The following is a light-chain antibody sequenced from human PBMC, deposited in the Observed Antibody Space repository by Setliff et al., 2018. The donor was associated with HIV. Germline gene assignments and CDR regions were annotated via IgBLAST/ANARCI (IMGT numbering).Light chain of an antibody. J-gene: IGLJ2*01. Sequence: QTVVTQEPSFSVSPGGTVTLSCGLTSGSVSTTSYPAWFQQAPGQAPRTLIYNTNSRSPGVPVRFSGSIFGNKATLTISGAQADDECHYYCLSYIGGGVSLFGGGTKVT. CDR3: LSYIGGGVSL. CDR1: SGSVSTTSY. V-gene: IGLV8-61*01. CDR2: NTN.